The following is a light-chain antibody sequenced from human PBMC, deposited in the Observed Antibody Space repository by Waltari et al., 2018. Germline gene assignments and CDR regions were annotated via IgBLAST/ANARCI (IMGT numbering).Light chain of an antibody. CDR3: QQYNNWPPVT. J-gene: IGKJ4*01. CDR1: QSVLNN. Sequence: EIVMTQSPAILSVSPGERATLSCSASQSVLNNLAWSQQKPGNPPRLLIYDASTRATGIPARFSGSGYGTEFTLTISGVESEDVAVYFCQQYNNWPPVTFGGGNKVEI. V-gene: IGKV3D-15*01. CDR2: DAS.